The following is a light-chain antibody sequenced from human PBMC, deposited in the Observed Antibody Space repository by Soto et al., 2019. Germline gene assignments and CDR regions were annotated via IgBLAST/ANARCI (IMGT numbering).Light chain of an antibody. V-gene: IGLV1-40*01. CDR1: SSNIGAGYD. CDR2: GNS. CDR3: QSYDSSLSSSV. Sequence: QSVLTQPPSVSGAPGQRVTISCTGSSSNIGAGYDVHWYQQLPGTAPKLLISGNSNRPSGVPDRFSGSKSGTSASLAITGVQAYDVVDYYCQSYDSSLSSSVFGGGTEVTVL. J-gene: IGLJ2*01.